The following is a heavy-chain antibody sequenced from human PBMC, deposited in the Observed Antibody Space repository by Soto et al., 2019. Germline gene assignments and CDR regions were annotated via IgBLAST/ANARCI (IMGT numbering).Heavy chain of an antibody. CDR1: GYTFTSFG. CDR2: ISAYNGNT. Sequence: GASVKVSCKDSGYTFTSFGISSVPQATGQGLEWMGWISAYNGNTNYAQKLQGRVTMTTDTSTSTAYMELRSLRSDDTAVYYCATLDSSGWSYNFDYWGQGTLVTVS. J-gene: IGHJ4*02. D-gene: IGHD6-19*01. CDR3: ATLDSSGWSYNFDY. V-gene: IGHV1-18*01.